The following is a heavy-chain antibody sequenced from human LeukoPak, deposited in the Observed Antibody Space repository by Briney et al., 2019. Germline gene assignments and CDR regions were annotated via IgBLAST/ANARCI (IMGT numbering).Heavy chain of an antibody. V-gene: IGHV3-21*01. J-gene: IGHJ4*02. Sequence: GGSLRLSCAASGFTFSSYSMNWVRQAPGKGLEWVSSISSSSSYIYYADSVKGRFTISRDNAKSSLYLQMNSLRAEDTAVYYCARARGCSGGSCYSLDYWGQGTLVTVSS. D-gene: IGHD2-15*01. CDR3: ARARGCSGGSCYSLDY. CDR1: GFTFSSYS. CDR2: ISSSSSYI.